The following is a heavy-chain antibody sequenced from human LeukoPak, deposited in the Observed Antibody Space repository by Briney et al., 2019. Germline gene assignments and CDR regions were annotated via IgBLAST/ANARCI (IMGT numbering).Heavy chain of an antibody. CDR3: ARSILGRITMIVVVTPFDY. D-gene: IGHD3-22*01. V-gene: IGHV1-2*02. CDR1: GYTFTGYY. J-gene: IGHJ4*02. CDR2: INPNSGGT. Sequence: ASVKVSCKASGYTFTGYYMHWVRQAPGQGLEWMGWINPNSGGTNYAQKFQGRVTMTRDTSISTAYMELSRLRSDDTAVYYCARSILGRITMIVVVTPFDYWGQGTLVTVSS.